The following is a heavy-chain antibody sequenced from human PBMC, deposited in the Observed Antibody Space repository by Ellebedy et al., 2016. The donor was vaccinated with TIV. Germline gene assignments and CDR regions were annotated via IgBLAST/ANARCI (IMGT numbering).Heavy chain of an antibody. J-gene: IGHJ4*02. Sequence: PGGSLRLSCAVSGFSFEEYAMHWVRQVPGKGLEWVSGISWNSGSIGYADSVKGRFTISRDNARESLSLQRDSLRVEDTAVYYCARSVEYYFDSWGQGALVTVSS. V-gene: IGHV3-9*01. CDR2: ISWNSGSI. D-gene: IGHD2/OR15-2a*01. CDR1: GFSFEEYA. CDR3: ARSVEYYFDS.